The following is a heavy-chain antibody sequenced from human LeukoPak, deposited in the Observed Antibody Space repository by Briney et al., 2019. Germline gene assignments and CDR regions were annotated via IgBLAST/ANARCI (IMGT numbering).Heavy chain of an antibody. Sequence: GASVKVSCKASGDTFTSYDINWVRQATGQGLEWMGWMNPNSGNTGYAQKFQGRVTMTRNTSISTAYMELSSLRSEDTAVYYCARWAYDFWSGYYTYWFDPWGQGTLVTVSS. J-gene: IGHJ5*02. CDR2: MNPNSGNT. CDR1: GDTFTSYD. D-gene: IGHD3-3*01. CDR3: ARWAYDFWSGYYTYWFDP. V-gene: IGHV1-8*01.